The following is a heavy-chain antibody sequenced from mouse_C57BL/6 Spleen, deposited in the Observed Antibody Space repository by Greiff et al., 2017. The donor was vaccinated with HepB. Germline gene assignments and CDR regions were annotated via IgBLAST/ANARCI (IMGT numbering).Heavy chain of an antibody. V-gene: IGHV1-54*01. CDR2: INPGSGGT. CDR3: ARGGDPYWYFDV. D-gene: IGHD3-3*01. CDR1: GYAFTNYL. J-gene: IGHJ1*03. Sequence: VQLQESGAELVRPGTSVKVSCKASGYAFTNYLIEWVKQRPGQGLEWIGVINPGSGGTNYNEKFKGKATLTADKSSSTAYMQLSSLTSEDSAVYFCARGGDPYWYFDVWGTGTTVTVSS.